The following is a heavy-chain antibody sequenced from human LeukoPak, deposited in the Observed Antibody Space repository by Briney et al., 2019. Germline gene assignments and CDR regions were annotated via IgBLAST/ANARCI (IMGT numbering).Heavy chain of an antibody. Sequence: GGSLRLSCAASGFTFSSYAMHWVRQAPGKGLEWVAVISYDGSNKSYADSVKGRFTISRDNSKNTLYLQMNSLRAEDTAVYYCARDLDSSSWYDYWGQGTLVTVSS. CDR2: ISYDGSNK. J-gene: IGHJ4*02. CDR3: ARDLDSSSWYDY. CDR1: GFTFSSYA. D-gene: IGHD6-13*01. V-gene: IGHV3-30-3*01.